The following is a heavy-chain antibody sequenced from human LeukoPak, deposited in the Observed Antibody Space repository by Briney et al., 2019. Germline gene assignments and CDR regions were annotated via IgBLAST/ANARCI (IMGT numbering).Heavy chain of an antibody. Sequence: NPSETLSLTCTVSGGSISSSDYYWVWIRQPPGKGLEWIGRIHYSGSSHYNPSLKSRATISVDTSKNQFSLKVSSVTAADTAVYFCARREQQLHFDYWGQGTLVTVSS. CDR1: GGSISSSDYY. D-gene: IGHD6-13*01. V-gene: IGHV4-39*01. J-gene: IGHJ4*02. CDR2: IHYSGSS. CDR3: ARREQQLHFDY.